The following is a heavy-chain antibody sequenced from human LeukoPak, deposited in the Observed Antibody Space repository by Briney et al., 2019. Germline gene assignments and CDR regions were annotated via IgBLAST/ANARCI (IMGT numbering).Heavy chain of an antibody. V-gene: IGHV1-2*02. J-gene: IGHJ4*02. CDR3: TRGGYDFWSGYYTGIARRELDY. CDR2: INPNSGGT. CDR1: GYTFTSYA. D-gene: IGHD3-3*01. Sequence: GASVKVSCKASGYTFTSYAMNWVRQAPGQGLEWMGWINPNSGGTNYAQKFQGRVTMTRDTSISTAYMELSRLRSDDTAVYYCTRGGYDFWSGYYTGIARRELDYWGQGTLVTVPS.